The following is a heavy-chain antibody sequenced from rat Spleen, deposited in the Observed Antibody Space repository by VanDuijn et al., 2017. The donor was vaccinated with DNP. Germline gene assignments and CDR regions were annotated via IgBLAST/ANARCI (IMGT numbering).Heavy chain of an antibody. CDR2: IGSPAYAP. J-gene: IGHJ2*01. V-gene: IGHV5-22*01. Sequence: EVQLVASGGDLVQPGRSLKLSCAASGFTFSAYYVAWVRQAPAKGLEWVAYIGSPAYAPYYGDSVKGRFTISRDNAKSTLYLQMNSLRSEDMATYYCVRWNSGHFDYWGQGVMVTVSS. CDR3: VRWNSGHFDY. CDR1: GFTFSAYY. D-gene: IGHD4-3*01.